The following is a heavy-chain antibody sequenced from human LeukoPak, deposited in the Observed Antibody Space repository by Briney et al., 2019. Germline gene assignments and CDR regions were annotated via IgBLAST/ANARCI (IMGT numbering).Heavy chain of an antibody. CDR3: ARRDSSGYYHYYYYGMDV. CDR1: GGSISSSNW. CDR2: IYHSGST. Sequence: PSETLSLTCAVSGGSISSSNWWSWVRQPPGKGLEWIGEIYHSGSTNYNPSLKSRVTISVDKSKNQSSLKLSSVTAADTAVYYCARRDSSGYYHYYYYGMDVWGQGTTVTVSS. J-gene: IGHJ6*02. V-gene: IGHV4-4*02. D-gene: IGHD3-22*01.